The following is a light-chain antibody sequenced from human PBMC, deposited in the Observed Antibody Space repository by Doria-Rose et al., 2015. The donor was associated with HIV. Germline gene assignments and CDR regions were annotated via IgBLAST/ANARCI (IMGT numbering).Light chain of an antibody. CDR3: HQYASSRT. CDR2: GAS. V-gene: IGKV3-20*01. CDR1: QSVSANY. Sequence: TQSPGTLSLSPGERATLSCRASQSVSANYLAWYQQRPGQSPRLLIYGASSRATDIPDRVSCSGSGTDFTLTISRLEPEDFAVYYCHQYASSRTFGQGTKVEIK. J-gene: IGKJ1*01.